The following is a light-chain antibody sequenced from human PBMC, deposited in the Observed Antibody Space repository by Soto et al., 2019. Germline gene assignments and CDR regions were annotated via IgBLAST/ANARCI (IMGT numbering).Light chain of an antibody. J-gene: IGLJ3*02. CDR2: DVI. Sequence: QSALTQPPSASGSPGQSVTISCTGTSSDVGGYNYVSWYQQHPGKAPKLMIYDVIKRPSGVPDRFSGSKSGNTASLTVSGLQAEDEADYYCSSYAGSNNLVFGGGIKVTVL. CDR3: SSYAGSNNLV. CDR1: SSDVGGYNY. V-gene: IGLV2-8*01.